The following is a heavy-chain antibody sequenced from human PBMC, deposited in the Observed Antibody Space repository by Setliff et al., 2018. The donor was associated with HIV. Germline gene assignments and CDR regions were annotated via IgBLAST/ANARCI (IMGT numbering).Heavy chain of an antibody. J-gene: IGHJ6*02. CDR1: GGTFNSYA. CDR2: IIPIFGTA. D-gene: IGHD2-15*01. V-gene: IGHV1-69*13. Sequence: SVKVSCKASGGTFNSYAISWVRQAPGQGLEWMGGIIPIFGTANYAQKFQGRVTITADESTSTAYMELSSLRSEDTAVYYCARDRPNCSGGSCRRSYYYGMDVWGQGTTVTVSS. CDR3: ARDRPNCSGGSCRRSYYYGMDV.